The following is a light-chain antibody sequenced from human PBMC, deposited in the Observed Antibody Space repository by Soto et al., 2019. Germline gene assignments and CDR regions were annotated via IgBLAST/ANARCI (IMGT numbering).Light chain of an antibody. CDR1: QRVSSS. Sequence: DILLTRSPATLSLSPGERVTLSCRATQRVSSSVAWYQQKSGQAPRLLIYDASVRATGIPARFSGSGSGTDFTLTISSLEPEDFAVYYCQLSQQRSNWPPITFGQGTRLEIK. CDR2: DAS. CDR3: QLSQQRSNWPPIT. V-gene: IGKV3-11*01. J-gene: IGKJ5*01.